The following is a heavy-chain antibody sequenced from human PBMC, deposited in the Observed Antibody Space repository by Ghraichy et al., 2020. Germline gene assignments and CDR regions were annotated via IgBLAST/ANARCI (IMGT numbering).Heavy chain of an antibody. CDR3: AREYSSSWSTNYYYYGMDV. J-gene: IGHJ6*02. D-gene: IGHD6-13*01. V-gene: IGHV3-33*01. Sequence: GGSLRLSCAASGFTFSSYGMHWVRQAPGKGLEWVAVIWYDGSNKYYADSVKGRFTISRDNSKNTLYLQMNSLRAEDTAVYYCAREYSSSWSTNYYYYGMDVWGQGTTVTVSS. CDR1: GFTFSSYG. CDR2: IWYDGSNK.